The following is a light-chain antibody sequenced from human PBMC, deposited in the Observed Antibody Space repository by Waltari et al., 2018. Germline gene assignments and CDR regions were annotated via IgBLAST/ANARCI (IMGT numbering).Light chain of an antibody. CDR1: SSNIGAGYD. V-gene: IGLV1-40*01. CDR3: QSYGV. CDR2: GNS. J-gene: IGLJ2*01. Sequence: QSVLTQPPSVSGAPGQRVTISCTGSSSNIGAGYDVHWYQQLPGTAPKLLIYGNSNRPSGVPDRFSGSKSGTSASRAITGLQAEDEADYYCQSYGVFGGGTKLTVL.